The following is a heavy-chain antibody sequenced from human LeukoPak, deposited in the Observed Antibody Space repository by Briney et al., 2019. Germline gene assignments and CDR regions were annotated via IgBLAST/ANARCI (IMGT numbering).Heavy chain of an antibody. D-gene: IGHD2-15*01. CDR3: ARRSARYCSGGSCYSRGSYYYYYMDV. J-gene: IGHJ6*03. CDR1: GYSFTSYW. V-gene: IGHV5-51*01. CDR2: IYPGDSDT. Sequence: GASLKISCKGSGYSFTSYWIGWVRQMPGKGLEGMGIIYPGDSDTRYSPSFQGQVTISAAKSISTAYLQWSSLKASDTAIYYCARRSARYCSGGSCYSRGSYYYYYMDVWGKGTTVTVSS.